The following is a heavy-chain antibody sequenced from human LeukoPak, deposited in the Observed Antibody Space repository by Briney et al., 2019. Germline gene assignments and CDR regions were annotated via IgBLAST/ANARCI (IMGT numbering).Heavy chain of an antibody. CDR2: ISAYNGNT. CDR1: GYTFTSYG. J-gene: IGHJ4*02. CDR3: ARDDLGGFGELFYGDPNCFDY. Sequence: AASVKVSCKASGYTFTSYGISWVRQAPGQGLEWMGWISAYNGNTNYAQKLQGRVTMTTDTSTSTAYMELRSLRSDDTAVYYCARDDLGGFGELFYGDPNCFDYWGQGTLVTVSS. D-gene: IGHD3-10*01. V-gene: IGHV1-18*01.